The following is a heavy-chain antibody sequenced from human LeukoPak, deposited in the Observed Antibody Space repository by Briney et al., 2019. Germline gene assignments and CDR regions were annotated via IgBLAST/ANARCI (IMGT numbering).Heavy chain of an antibody. D-gene: IGHD2-21*02. CDR3: ARIRTYGVTPYFDY. V-gene: IGHV3-21*01. J-gene: IGHJ4*02. CDR1: GFTFSSYS. CDR2: ISSSSSYI. Sequence: GGSLRLXCAASGFTFSSYSMNWVRQAPGKGLEWVSSISSSSSYIYYADSVKGRFTISRDNAKNSLYLQMNSLRAEDTAVYYCARIRTYGVTPYFDYWGQGTLVTVSS.